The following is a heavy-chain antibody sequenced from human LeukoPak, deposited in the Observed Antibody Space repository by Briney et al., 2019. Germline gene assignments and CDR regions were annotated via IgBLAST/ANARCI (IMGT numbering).Heavy chain of an antibody. CDR1: GYIFTNYW. CDR2: IYPGDSDT. Sequence: GESLKISCKGSGYIFTNYWVGWVRQLPGKGLEWMGIIYPGDSDTRYSPSFQGQVTISADKSISTAYLQWSSLKASDTAMYYCARASRDGYNQNFDHWGQGTLVTVSS. D-gene: IGHD5-24*01. J-gene: IGHJ4*02. CDR3: ARASRDGYNQNFDH. V-gene: IGHV5-51*01.